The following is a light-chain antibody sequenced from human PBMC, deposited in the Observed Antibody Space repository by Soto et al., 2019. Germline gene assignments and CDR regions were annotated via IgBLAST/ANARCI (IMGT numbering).Light chain of an antibody. CDR1: QRIRTS. CDR3: QQYNSYSPLT. CDR2: AAS. V-gene: IGKV1-39*01. J-gene: IGKJ4*01. Sequence: DIQMTQSPSSLSASIGDRVTITCRASQRIRTSLNWYQHKPGKAPKLLIYAASSLESGVPSRFSGSGSGTDFSLSISSLQPEDFATYYCQQYNSYSPLTFGGGTKVDI.